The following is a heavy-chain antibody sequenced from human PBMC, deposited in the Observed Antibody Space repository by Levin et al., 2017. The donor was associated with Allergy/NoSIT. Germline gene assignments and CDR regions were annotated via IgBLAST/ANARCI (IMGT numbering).Heavy chain of an antibody. Sequence: GESLKISCEVSGFPFRDYSMNWVRQAPGEGLEWVAYIGYRSRTIYYADSVKGRFTISRETEKNLMFLQMSSLRVEDTAVYYCARDREDAGRGPRYFDFFGQGALVTVSS. CDR3: ARDREDAGRGPRYFDF. V-gene: IGHV3-48*01. CDR2: IGYRSRTI. D-gene: IGHD3-10*01. CDR1: GFPFRDYS. J-gene: IGHJ4*02.